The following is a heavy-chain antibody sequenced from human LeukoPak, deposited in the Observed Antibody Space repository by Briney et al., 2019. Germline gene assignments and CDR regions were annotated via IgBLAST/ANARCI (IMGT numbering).Heavy chain of an antibody. V-gene: IGHV4-59*08. Sequence: ASQTLSLTCTVSSASISTYYWSWIRQPPGKGLECIGYIYYSGRGRTTYNPSLKSRVIISVDTSKNQFSLKLRPVTAADTAVYYCARLGGRGYYFDYWGQGTLVTVSS. D-gene: IGHD3-10*01. J-gene: IGHJ4*02. CDR3: ARLGGRGYYFDY. CDR2: IYYSGRGRT. CDR1: SASISTYY.